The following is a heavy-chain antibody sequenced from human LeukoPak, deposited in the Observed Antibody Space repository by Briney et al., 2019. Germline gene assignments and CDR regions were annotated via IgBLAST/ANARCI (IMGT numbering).Heavy chain of an antibody. V-gene: IGHV1-69*04. D-gene: IGHD1-26*01. Sequence: SVKVSCKASGGTFSTYAISWVRQAPGQGLEWMGRIVPILGIANYAQKFQGRVTITADKSTSTAYMELSSLRSEDTAVYYCARVRFSIVGATDYYYYGMDVWGQGTTVTVSS. CDR3: ARVRFSIVGATDYYYYGMDV. J-gene: IGHJ6*02. CDR1: GGTFSTYA. CDR2: IVPILGIA.